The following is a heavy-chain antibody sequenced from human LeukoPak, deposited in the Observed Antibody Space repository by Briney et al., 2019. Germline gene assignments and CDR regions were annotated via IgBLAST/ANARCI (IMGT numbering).Heavy chain of an antibody. CDR1: GFTFSDYY. D-gene: IGHD3-10*01. Sequence: GGSLRLSCAASGFTFSDYYMSWIRQAPGKGLEWVSYISSSGSTIYYADSVKGRFTISRDNAKNSLYLQMNSLRAKDTAVYYCARDSYYGSGISNWFDPWGQGTLVTVSS. J-gene: IGHJ5*02. CDR3: ARDSYYGSGISNWFDP. CDR2: ISSSGSTI. V-gene: IGHV3-11*04.